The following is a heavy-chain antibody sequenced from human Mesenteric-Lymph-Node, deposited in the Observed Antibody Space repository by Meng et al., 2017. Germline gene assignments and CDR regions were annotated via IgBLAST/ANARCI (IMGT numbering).Heavy chain of an antibody. J-gene: IGHJ5*02. CDR3: AREGDSSSWYFDGWFDP. CDR2: INTNTGNP. V-gene: IGHV7-4-1*02. Sequence: VQLWELASELRKAGASVKVSCKASGYTFTSYASNWGRQAPGQGLEWMGGINTNTGNPTYAQGFTGRFVFSLDTSVSTAYLQISSLKAEDTAVYYCAREGDSSSWYFDGWFDPWGQGTLVTVSS. D-gene: IGHD6-13*01. CDR1: GYTFTSYA.